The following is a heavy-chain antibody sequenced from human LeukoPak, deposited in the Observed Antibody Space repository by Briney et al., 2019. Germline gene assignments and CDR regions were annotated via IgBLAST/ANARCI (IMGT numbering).Heavy chain of an antibody. J-gene: IGHJ6*02. D-gene: IGHD5-18*01. V-gene: IGHV3-66*02. CDR1: GFTVSSNY. CDR2: IYSGGST. CDR3: ARVTKITSYGMDV. Sequence: GGSLRLSCAASGFTVSSNYMSWARQAPGKGLEWVSVIYSGGSTYYADSVKGRFTISRDNSENTLYLQMNSLRAEDTAVYYCARVTKITSYGMDVWGQGTTVTVSS.